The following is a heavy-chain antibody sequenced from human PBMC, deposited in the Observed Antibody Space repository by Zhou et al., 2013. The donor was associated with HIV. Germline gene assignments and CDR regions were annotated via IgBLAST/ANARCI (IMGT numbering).Heavy chain of an antibody. CDR3: ARRYGDLYHRDSYYYMDV. D-gene: IGHD5-18*01. J-gene: IGHJ6*03. Sequence: QVQLVQSGTEVKKPGSSVQVSCKASEDFFTNYAVNWVRQAPGQGLEWMGGIIPIVGTPRYAQRFHGRVTMTTDTSTTTVYMELSSLRSDDTAVYYCARRYGDLYHRDSYYYMDVWGKGTSVTVSS. V-gene: IGHV1-69*05. CDR2: IIPIVGTP. CDR1: EDFFTNYA.